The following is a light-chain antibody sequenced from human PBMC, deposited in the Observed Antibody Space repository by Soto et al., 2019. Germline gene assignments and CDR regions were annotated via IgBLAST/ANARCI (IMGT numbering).Light chain of an antibody. CDR2: PEV. V-gene: IGKV1-39*01. J-gene: IGKJ4*01. CDR3: LQTYSIPRT. Sequence: STFLDWYQQKPGKAPNLLISPEVGLHSGVPSRFSGSGSGTDFSLTISSLQPEDSATYYCLQTYSIPRTFGGGTKVDIK. CDR1: STF.